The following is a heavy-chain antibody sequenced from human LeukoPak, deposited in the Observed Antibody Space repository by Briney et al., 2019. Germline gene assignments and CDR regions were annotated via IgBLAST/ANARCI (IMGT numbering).Heavy chain of an antibody. CDR2: TSYDGGIQ. J-gene: IGHJ4*02. D-gene: IGHD1-26*01. CDR1: GFTFRSSA. CDR3: ARDLGSFETFDY. Sequence: GSLRLSCVASGFTFRSSAMYWVRQAPDKGLEWVAATSYDGGIQYYADSVKGRFTISRDNSKNTLYLQMNSLRVEDTAMYYCARDLGSFETFDYWGQGTLVSVSS. V-gene: IGHV3-30*04.